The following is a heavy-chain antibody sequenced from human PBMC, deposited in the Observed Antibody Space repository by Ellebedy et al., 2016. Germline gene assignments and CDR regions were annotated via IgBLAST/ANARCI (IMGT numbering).Heavy chain of an antibody. J-gene: IGHJ4*02. Sequence: ASVKVSCKASGYTFISYNMHWVRQAPGQGLEWMGMINPSDGTTTYTQKFQGRVTLTRDTSTSTVYMELSSLRSEDTAVYYCARDSSGWRSFDYWGQGSLVTVSS. CDR1: GYTFISYN. D-gene: IGHD6-19*01. V-gene: IGHV1-46*01. CDR2: INPSDGTT. CDR3: ARDSSGWRSFDY.